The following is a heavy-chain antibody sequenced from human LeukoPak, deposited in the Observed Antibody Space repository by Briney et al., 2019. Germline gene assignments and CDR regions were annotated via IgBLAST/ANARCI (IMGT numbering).Heavy chain of an antibody. Sequence: GESLKISCKGSGYSFTSHWIGWVRQMPGKGLEWMGIIQPGDSDTRYSPSFQGQVTISADKSINTAYPQWSSLKASDTAMYYCARRGYYDRSGYYSWGYWGQGTLVTVSS. V-gene: IGHV5-51*01. CDR2: IQPGDSDT. CDR1: GYSFTSHW. D-gene: IGHD3-22*01. CDR3: ARRGYYDRSGYYSWGY. J-gene: IGHJ4*02.